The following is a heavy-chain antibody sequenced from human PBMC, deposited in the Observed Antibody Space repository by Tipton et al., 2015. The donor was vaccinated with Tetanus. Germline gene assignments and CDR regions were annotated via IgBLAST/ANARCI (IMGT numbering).Heavy chain of an antibody. Sequence: TLSLTCTVSGGSISSSNYYWGWIRQPPGKGLEWIGRIYYSGSNSYNPSLKSRVTISVDTSKNQFSLELNSVTAADTAVYYCARRGGDFLTGYYDSWGQGTLVTVSS. J-gene: IGHJ4*02. CDR3: ARRGGDFLTGYYDS. CDR1: GGSISSSNYY. V-gene: IGHV4-39*01. D-gene: IGHD3-9*01. CDR2: IYYSGSN.